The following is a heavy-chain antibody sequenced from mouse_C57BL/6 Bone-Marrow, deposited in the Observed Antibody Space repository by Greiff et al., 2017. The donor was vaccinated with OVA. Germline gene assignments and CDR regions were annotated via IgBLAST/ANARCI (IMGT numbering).Heavy chain of an antibody. Sequence: EVQVVESGTVLARPGASVKMSCKTSGYTFTSYWMHWVKQRPGQGLEWIGAIYPGNSDTSYNQKFKGKAKLTAVTSASTAYMELSSLTNEDSAVHYCTRRRWLLLFDYWGQGTTLTVSS. CDR3: TRRRWLLLFDY. D-gene: IGHD2-3*01. J-gene: IGHJ2*01. V-gene: IGHV1-5*01. CDR1: GYTFTSYW. CDR2: IYPGNSDT.